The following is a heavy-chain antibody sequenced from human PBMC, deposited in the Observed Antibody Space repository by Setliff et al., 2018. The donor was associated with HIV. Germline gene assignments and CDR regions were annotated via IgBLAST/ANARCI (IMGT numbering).Heavy chain of an antibody. CDR2: FNPNSGVT. D-gene: IGHD3-3*01. CDR3: AREPTGDFWSGYSSRGLDY. V-gene: IGHV1-2*06. Sequence: GASVKVSCKASGFIFTDFQIHWVRQAPGQGLEWMGRFNPNSGVTNPPQKLQGRVTMTRDTSVNTAYMELSRLTSDDTAFDYCAREPTGDFWSGYSSRGLDYWGQGTLVTVSS. CDR1: GFIFTDFQ. J-gene: IGHJ4*02.